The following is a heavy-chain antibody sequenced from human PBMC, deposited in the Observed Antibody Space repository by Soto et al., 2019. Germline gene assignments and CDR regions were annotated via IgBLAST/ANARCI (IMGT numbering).Heavy chain of an antibody. J-gene: IGHJ4*02. D-gene: IGHD6-13*01. CDR1: GGSFSGYY. CDR2: INHSGST. CDR3: GRGIDTYSSSWYGGGGSTPSDY. Sequence: SETLSLTCAVYGGSFSGYYWSWIRQPPGKGLEWIGEINHSGSTNYNPSLKSRVTISVDTSKNQFSLKLSSVTAADTAVYYCGRGIDTYSSSWYGGGGSTPSDYWGQGTLVTVSS. V-gene: IGHV4-34*01.